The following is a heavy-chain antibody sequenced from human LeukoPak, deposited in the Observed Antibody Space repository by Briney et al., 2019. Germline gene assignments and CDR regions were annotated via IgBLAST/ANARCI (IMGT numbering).Heavy chain of an antibody. J-gene: IGHJ4*02. CDR1: GYTFTSYG. CDR3: ARWTLDYGDYVFDY. CDR2: ISAYNGNT. Sequence: ASVKVSCKASGYTFTSYGISWVRQAPGQGLEWMGWISAYNGNTNYAQKLQGRVTMTTDTSTSTAYMELSRLRSDDTAVYYCARWTLDYGDYVFDYWGQGTLVTVSS. D-gene: IGHD4-17*01. V-gene: IGHV1-18*01.